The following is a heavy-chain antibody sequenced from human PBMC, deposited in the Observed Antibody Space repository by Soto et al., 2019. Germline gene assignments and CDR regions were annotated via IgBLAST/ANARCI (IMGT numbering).Heavy chain of an antibody. CDR3: AKLSTGAVVPAAIES. D-gene: IGHD2-2*01. J-gene: IGHJ4*02. CDR1: GFTFSTCA. Sequence: EVQLVESGGGLVQPGGSLKLSCAASGFTFSTCAMSWVRQGPGKGLEWVSTISGGGNTYYAGSVKGRVTISRDNSKNTLYLQMNSLRAEDTAAYYCAKLSTGAVVPAAIESWGQGTLVTVSS. CDR2: ISGGGNT. V-gene: IGHV3-23*04.